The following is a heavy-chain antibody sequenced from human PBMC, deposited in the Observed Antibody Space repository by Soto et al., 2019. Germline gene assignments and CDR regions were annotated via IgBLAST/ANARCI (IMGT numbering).Heavy chain of an antibody. V-gene: IGHV1-2*02. J-gene: IGHJ4*02. CDR2: INANKGVT. CDR3: ARVSVGGSYYCY. CDR1: GYTFTEYY. D-gene: IGHD1-26*01. Sequence: AGVQVSFKASGYTFTEYYIHWVRQAPGQGLEGIGGINANKGVTDEAQKFQGRVTITRDTTANTTYMELSSLRTEDTAVYYCARVSVGGSYYCYWGQGTLVTVSS.